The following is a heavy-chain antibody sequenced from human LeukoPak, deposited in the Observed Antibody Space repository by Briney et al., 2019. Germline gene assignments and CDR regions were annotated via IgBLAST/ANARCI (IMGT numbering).Heavy chain of an antibody. CDR2: IYSGGST. CDR3: ARRGYCSGGSCYSSWYFDL. J-gene: IGHJ2*01. Sequence: SETLSLTCTVSGGSLSSGSDYWSWIRQPAGKGLEWIGRIYSGGSTNYNPSLKSRVTISVDTSKNQFSLKLSSVTAADTAVYYCARRGYCSGGSCYSSWYFDLWGRGTLVTVSS. CDR1: GGSLSSGSDY. V-gene: IGHV4-61*02. D-gene: IGHD2-15*01.